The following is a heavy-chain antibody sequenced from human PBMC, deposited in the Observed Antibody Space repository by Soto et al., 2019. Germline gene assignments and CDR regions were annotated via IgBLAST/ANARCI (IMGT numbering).Heavy chain of an antibody. D-gene: IGHD2-15*01. CDR1: GGTFSSYA. Sequence: QVQLVQSGAEVKKPGSSVKVSCKASGGTFSSYAISWVRQAPGQGLEWMGGIIPIFGTANYAQKFQGRVTSTAGESTSTAYMELRSLRSEDTAVYYCANRIGVVTHYYYGMDVWGQGTTVTVSS. V-gene: IGHV1-69*12. CDR3: ANRIGVVTHYYYGMDV. CDR2: IIPIFGTA. J-gene: IGHJ6*02.